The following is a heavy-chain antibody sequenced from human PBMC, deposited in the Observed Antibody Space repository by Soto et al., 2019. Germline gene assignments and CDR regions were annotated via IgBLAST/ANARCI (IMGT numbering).Heavy chain of an antibody. D-gene: IGHD6-13*01. CDR3: ARVSAAADFYYYYYMDV. CDR2: IYYSGST. Sequence: QVQLQESGPGLVKPSQTLSLTCTVSGGSISSGDYYWSWIRQHPGKGLEWIGYIYYSGSTYYNPSLKSRVTISVDTSKNQFSLKLSSVTAADTAVYYCARVSAAADFYYYYYMDVWGKGTTVTVSS. J-gene: IGHJ6*03. V-gene: IGHV4-31*03. CDR1: GGSISSGDYY.